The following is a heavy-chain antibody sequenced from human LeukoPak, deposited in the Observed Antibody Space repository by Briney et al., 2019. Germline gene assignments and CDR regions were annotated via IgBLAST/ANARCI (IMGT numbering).Heavy chain of an antibody. CDR1: GGSISSYY. CDR3: ASLFWSGYYYYMDV. J-gene: IGHJ6*03. CDR2: IYYSGST. Sequence: NTSETLSLTCTVSGGSISSYYWSWIRQPPGKGLEWIGSIYYSGSTYYNPSLKSRVTISVDTSKNQFSLKLSSVTAADTAVYYCASLFWSGYYYYMDVWGKGTTVTVSS. V-gene: IGHV4-59*04. D-gene: IGHD3-3*01.